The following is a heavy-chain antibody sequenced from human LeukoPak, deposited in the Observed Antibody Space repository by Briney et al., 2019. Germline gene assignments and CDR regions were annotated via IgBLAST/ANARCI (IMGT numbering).Heavy chain of an antibody. CDR3: ARQDDKYGGDY. J-gene: IGHJ4*02. V-gene: IGHV3-30*04. CDR2: ISFDGTDK. CDR1: GFTFSTYA. D-gene: IGHD3-22*01. Sequence: PGGSLRLSCAASGFTFSTYAMHWVRQAPGKGLEWVAVISFDGTDKYYADSVKGRFTISRDSSKNTLYLQMNRLRAEDSAVYYCARQDDKYGGDYWGQGTLVTVSS.